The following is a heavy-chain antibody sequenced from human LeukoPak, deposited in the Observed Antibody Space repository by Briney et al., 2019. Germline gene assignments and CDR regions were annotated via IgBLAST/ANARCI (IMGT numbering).Heavy chain of an antibody. CDR1: GGSISSSSYY. CDR2: IYYSGST. Sequence: SETLSLTCTVSGGSISSSSYYWGWIRQPPGKGLEWIGSIYYSGSTYYNPSLKSRVTISVDTSKNQFSLKLSSVTAADTAVYYCARTRHYYYDSSGYYYVGWFDPWGQGTLVTVSS. J-gene: IGHJ5*02. CDR3: ARTRHYYYDSSGYYYVGWFDP. D-gene: IGHD3-22*01. V-gene: IGHV4-39*07.